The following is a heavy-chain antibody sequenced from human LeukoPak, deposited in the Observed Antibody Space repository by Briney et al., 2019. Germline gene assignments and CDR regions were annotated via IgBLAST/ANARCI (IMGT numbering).Heavy chain of an antibody. CDR3: ARGTSNYYGMDV. V-gene: IGHV4-59*12. D-gene: IGHD6-6*01. J-gene: IGHJ6*02. CDR2: IYYNGNT. Sequence: PSETLSLTCSVSDGSINSYFWNWVRRPPGKGLEWIGYIYYNGNTNYSPSLKSRVTLSVDTSKNLFSLKVSSATAADTAVYYCARGTSNYYGMDVWGQGTTVTVSS. CDR1: DGSINSYF.